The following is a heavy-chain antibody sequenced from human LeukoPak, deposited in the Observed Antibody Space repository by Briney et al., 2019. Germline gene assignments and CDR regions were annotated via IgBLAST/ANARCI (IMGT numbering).Heavy chain of an antibody. Sequence: ASVKVSCKASGYTFTGYYMHWVRQAPGQGLEWMGWINPNSSGTNYARKFQGRVTMTRDTSISTAYMELSRLRSDDTAVYYCARDPYSSGWYVIDYWGQGTLVTVSS. CDR3: ARDPYSSGWYVIDY. D-gene: IGHD6-19*01. CDR2: INPNSSGT. V-gene: IGHV1-2*02. J-gene: IGHJ4*02. CDR1: GYTFTGYY.